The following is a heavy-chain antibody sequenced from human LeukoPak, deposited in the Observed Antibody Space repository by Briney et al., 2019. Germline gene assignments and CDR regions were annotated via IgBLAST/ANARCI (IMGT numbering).Heavy chain of an antibody. Sequence: GRSLRLSCAASGFTFSSYGMHWVRQAPGKGLEWVAVIPYDGSNKYYADSVKGRFTISRDNSKNTLYLQMNSLRAEDTAVYYCAKDPRHSSSWYGTYYFDYWGQGTLVTVSS. V-gene: IGHV3-30*18. J-gene: IGHJ4*02. D-gene: IGHD6-13*01. CDR2: IPYDGSNK. CDR1: GFTFSSYG. CDR3: AKDPRHSSSWYGTYYFDY.